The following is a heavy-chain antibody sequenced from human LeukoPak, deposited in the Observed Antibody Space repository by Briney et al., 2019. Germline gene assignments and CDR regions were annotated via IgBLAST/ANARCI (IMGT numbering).Heavy chain of an antibody. V-gene: IGHV4-59*08. D-gene: IGHD3-10*01. CDR2: VYYTGNP. Sequence: SETLSLTCSVSGGSIGKYHWTWIRQPPGKALEWIGYVYYTGNPNYNPSLERRVSLSIDTSKNQFSLKLSSVTAADTAVYYCARSGSYYSDYWGQGTLVTVSS. CDR1: GGSIGKYH. CDR3: ARSGSYYSDY. J-gene: IGHJ4*02.